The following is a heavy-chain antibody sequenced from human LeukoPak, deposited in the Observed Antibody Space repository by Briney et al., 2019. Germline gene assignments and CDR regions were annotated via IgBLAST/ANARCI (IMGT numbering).Heavy chain of an antibody. CDR3: ARAQSGSYPPPDY. CDR1: DFTFNNYG. V-gene: IGHV3-48*01. D-gene: IGHD1-26*01. Sequence: GGSLRLSCAASDFTFNNYGMHWVRQAQGRGLGWVSYISSSSSTIYYADSVKGRFTISRDNAKNSLYLQMNSLRAEDTAVYYCARAQSGSYPPPDYWGQGTLVTVSS. CDR2: ISSSSSTI. J-gene: IGHJ4*02.